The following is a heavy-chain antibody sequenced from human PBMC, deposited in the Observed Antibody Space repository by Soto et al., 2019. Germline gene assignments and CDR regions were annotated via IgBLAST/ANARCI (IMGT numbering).Heavy chain of an antibody. CDR2: ISYDGSNK. CDR1: GFTFSSYG. Sequence: PGGSLRLSCAASGFTFSSYGMHWVRQAPGKGLEWVAVISYDGSNKYYADSVKGRFTISRDNSKNTLYLQMNSLRAEDTAVYYCAKDRFVVAPTYFDYWGQGTLVTVSS. D-gene: IGHD2-21*01. V-gene: IGHV3-30*18. J-gene: IGHJ4*02. CDR3: AKDRFVVAPTYFDY.